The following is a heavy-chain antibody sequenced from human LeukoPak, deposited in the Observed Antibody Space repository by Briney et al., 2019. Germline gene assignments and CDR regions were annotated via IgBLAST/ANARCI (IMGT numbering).Heavy chain of an antibody. CDR1: GYTFTSYD. V-gene: IGHV1-8*01. J-gene: IGHJ6*03. Sequence: GASVKVSCKASGYTFTSYDINWVRQATGQGLEWMGWMNPNSGNTGYAQKFQGRVTMTKNTSITTAYMELSSLRSEYTAVYYCARALSWTTESYYYMDVWGKGTTVTVSS. CDR2: MNPNSGNT. D-gene: IGHD3/OR15-3a*01. CDR3: ARALSWTTESYYYMDV.